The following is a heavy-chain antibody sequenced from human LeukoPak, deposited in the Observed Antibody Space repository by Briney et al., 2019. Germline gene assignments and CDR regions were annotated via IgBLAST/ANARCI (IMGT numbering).Heavy chain of an antibody. V-gene: IGHV1-69*04. CDR3: ASETYYYDSSGPY. CDR2: IIPILGIA. D-gene: IGHD3-22*01. Sequence: AASVKVSCKASGGTFSSYAISWVRQAPGQGLEWMGRIIPILGIANYAQKFQGRVTITADESTSTAYMELSSLRSEDTAVYYCASETYYYDSSGPYWGQGTLVTVSS. J-gene: IGHJ4*02. CDR1: GGTFSSYA.